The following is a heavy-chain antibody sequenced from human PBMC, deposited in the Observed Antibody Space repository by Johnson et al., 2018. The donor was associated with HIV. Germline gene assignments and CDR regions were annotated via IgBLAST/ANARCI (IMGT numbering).Heavy chain of an antibody. V-gene: IGHV3-74*02. Sequence: VQLVESGGGVVQPGRSLRLSCAASGFTFSNYWMHWVRQVPGKGLEWVSRIYSDGTSTTYADSVKGRFTISRDNAKNSLFLQMNSLRAEDTALYYCARVSDDYGGNPAAWGAFDIWGQGTIVTVSS. D-gene: IGHD4-23*01. CDR1: GFTFSNYW. CDR2: IYSDGTST. CDR3: ARVSDDYGGNPAAWGAFDI. J-gene: IGHJ3*02.